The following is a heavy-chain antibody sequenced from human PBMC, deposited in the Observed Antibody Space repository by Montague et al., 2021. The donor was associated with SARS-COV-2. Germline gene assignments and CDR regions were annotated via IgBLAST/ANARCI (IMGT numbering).Heavy chain of an antibody. J-gene: IGHJ6*02. Sequence: SETLSLTCTVSGGSISSYYWSWIRQPPGKGLEWIGYIYYSGSTXXXPSXXXRVTISVDTSKNQFSLKLSSVTAADTAVYYCARGDVVVVAANDYYYGMDVWGQGTTVTASS. V-gene: IGHV4-59*01. CDR1: GGSISSYY. CDR2: IYYSGST. CDR3: ARGDVVVVAANDYYYGMDV. D-gene: IGHD2-15*01.